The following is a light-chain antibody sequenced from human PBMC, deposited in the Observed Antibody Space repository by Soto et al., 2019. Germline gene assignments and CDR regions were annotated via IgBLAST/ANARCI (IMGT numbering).Light chain of an antibody. Sequence: EIVLTQSPGTLSLSPGERATLSCRASQSVSSSYLAWYQQKPGQTPRLLFYGASSRATGIPDRFSGSGSGTDFTLTISSLEPEDFAVYYCQQRTNWLTFGGGTKVEIK. V-gene: IGKV3D-20*02. CDR2: GAS. CDR1: QSVSSSY. J-gene: IGKJ4*01. CDR3: QQRTNWLT.